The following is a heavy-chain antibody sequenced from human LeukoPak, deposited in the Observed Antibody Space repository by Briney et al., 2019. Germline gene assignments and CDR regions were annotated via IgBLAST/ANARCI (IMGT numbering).Heavy chain of an antibody. CDR2: IYSGGST. CDR1: GFTVSSNY. D-gene: IGHD2-2*01. J-gene: IGHJ5*02. CDR3: ARVVPAARGWFDP. V-gene: IGHV3-53*01. Sequence: GGSLRLSCAASGFTVSSNYMSWVRQAPGKGLEWVSVIYSGGSTYYADSVKGRFTISRDNSKNTLYLQMNSLRAEDTAVYYCARVVPAARGWFDPWGQGILVTVSS.